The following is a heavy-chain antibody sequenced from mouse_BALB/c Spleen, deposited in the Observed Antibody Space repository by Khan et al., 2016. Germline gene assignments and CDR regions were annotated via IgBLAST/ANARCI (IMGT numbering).Heavy chain of an antibody. J-gene: IGHJ2*01. Sequence: QVRLQQSGAELVRPGSSVKISCKASGYAFSSFWMNWVKQRPGQGLEWIGQIYPGDGDTNYNGKFKGKATVTADTSSSTAYMQLSSLTSEDSAVYFCARVTGVFDYWCQGTTLTVSS. V-gene: IGHV1-80*01. CDR1: GYAFSSFW. CDR2: IYPGDGDT. CDR3: ARVTGVFDY. D-gene: IGHD2-12*01.